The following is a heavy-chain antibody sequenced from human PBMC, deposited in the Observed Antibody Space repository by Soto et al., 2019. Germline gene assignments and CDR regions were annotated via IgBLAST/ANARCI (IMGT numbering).Heavy chain of an antibody. V-gene: IGHV3-15*07. J-gene: IGHJ4*02. Sequence: EVQLVESGGSLVEPGGSLRLSCAASGFTFNNAWMNWVRQAPGKGLEWVARIKSKTNGGTTNYAAPVKGRFTISRDDSKNTLHLQMNILKIEDTPMYFCTRDDTFDNWGQGTLVPVSA. CDR2: IKSKTNGGTT. CDR1: GFTFNNAW. CDR3: TRDDTFDN.